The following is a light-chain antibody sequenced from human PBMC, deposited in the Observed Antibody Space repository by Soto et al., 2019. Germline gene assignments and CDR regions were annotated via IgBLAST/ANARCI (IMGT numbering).Light chain of an antibody. CDR1: SSDVGAYNY. V-gene: IGLV2-8*01. CDR3: TSYVGNNIWV. J-gene: IGLJ3*02. CDR2: EVT. Sequence: QSALTQPPSASGSPGQSVTISRTGTSSDVGAYNYVSWYQQYPGKAPKLMIYEVTKRPSGVPDRFSGSKSGNTASLTVSGLQAEDEADYYCTSYVGNNIWVFGGGTKVTVL.